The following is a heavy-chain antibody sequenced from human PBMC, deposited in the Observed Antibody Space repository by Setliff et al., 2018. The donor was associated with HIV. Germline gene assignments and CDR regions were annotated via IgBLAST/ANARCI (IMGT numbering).Heavy chain of an antibody. CDR2: IRSKGYGSAT. V-gene: IGHV3-73*01. CDR1: GFTFSGSA. CDR3: ADPPSGY. J-gene: IGHJ4*02. D-gene: IGHD3-10*01. Sequence: PGGSLRLSCAASGFTFSGSAMHWVRQASGKGLEWVGRIRSKGYGSATAYAASVKGRFTISRDDSKNTAYLQMDSLRVEDTAVYYCADPPSGYWGQGTLVTVSS.